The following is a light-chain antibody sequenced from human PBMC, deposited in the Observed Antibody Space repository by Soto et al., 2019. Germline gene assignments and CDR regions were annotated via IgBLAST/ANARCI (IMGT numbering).Light chain of an antibody. CDR3: HQSYSSPVT. V-gene: IGKV1-12*01. CDR1: QGISSW. Sequence: DIQMTQSPSSVSASEGDSVSITCRASQGISSWLAWYQQKPGKAPKLLIYDASSLESGVPSRFSGSGSGTDFTLTISSLQPEDFATYYCHQSYSSPVTFGGGTKVDIK. J-gene: IGKJ4*01. CDR2: DAS.